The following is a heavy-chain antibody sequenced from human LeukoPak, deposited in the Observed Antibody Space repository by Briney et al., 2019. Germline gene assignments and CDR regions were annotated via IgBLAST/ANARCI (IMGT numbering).Heavy chain of an antibody. CDR3: ARGQFGGVIVPDY. V-gene: IGHV1-2*02. Sequence: GASVKVSCKASGYTFTGYYMHWVRQAPGQGLEWMGWINPNSGGTNYAQKFQGRVTMTRDTSISTAYMELSSLRSEDTAVYYCARGQFGGVIVPDYWGQGTLVTVSS. CDR2: INPNSGGT. J-gene: IGHJ4*02. CDR1: GYTFTGYY. D-gene: IGHD3-16*02.